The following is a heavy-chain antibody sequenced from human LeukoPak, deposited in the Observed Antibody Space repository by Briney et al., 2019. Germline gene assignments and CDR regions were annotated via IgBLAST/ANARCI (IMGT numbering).Heavy chain of an antibody. D-gene: IGHD3-16*01. CDR1: GYTFTSYD. Sequence: GASVKVPCKASGYTFTSYDINWVRQATGQGLEWMGWMNPNSGNTGYAQKFQGRVTITRNTSISTAYMELSSLRSEDTAVYYCARGGAAWGFTIDYWGQGTLVTVSS. CDR3: ARGGAAWGFTIDY. CDR2: MNPNSGNT. J-gene: IGHJ4*02. V-gene: IGHV1-8*03.